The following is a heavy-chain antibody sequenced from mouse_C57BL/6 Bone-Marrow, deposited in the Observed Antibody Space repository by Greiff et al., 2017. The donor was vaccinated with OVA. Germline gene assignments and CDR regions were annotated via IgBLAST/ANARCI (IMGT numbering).Heavy chain of an antibody. CDR3: ARGTYYGRTHFDY. J-gene: IGHJ2*01. D-gene: IGHD1-1*01. V-gene: IGHV1-53*01. Sequence: QVQLQQPGTELVKPGASVKLSCKASGYTFTSYCMHWVKQRPGQGLEWIGNINPSNGGTNYNEKFKGKATLTVDKSSSTAYMQLSSLTSEDSAVYYCARGTYYGRTHFDYWGQGTTLTVSS. CDR1: GYTFTSYC. CDR2: INPSNGGT.